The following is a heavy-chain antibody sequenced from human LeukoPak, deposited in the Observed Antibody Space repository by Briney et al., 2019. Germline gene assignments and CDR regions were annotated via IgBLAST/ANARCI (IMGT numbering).Heavy chain of an antibody. Sequence: GASVKVSRKASGYTFTSYYMHWVRQAPGQGLEWMGIINPSGGSTSYAQKFQGRVTMTRNTSISTAYMELSSLRSEDTAVYYCARAYYYDSSGYSPFDYWGQGTLVTVSS. CDR3: ARAYYYDSSGYSPFDY. D-gene: IGHD3-22*01. J-gene: IGHJ4*02. CDR2: INPSGGST. CDR1: GYTFTSYY. V-gene: IGHV1-46*01.